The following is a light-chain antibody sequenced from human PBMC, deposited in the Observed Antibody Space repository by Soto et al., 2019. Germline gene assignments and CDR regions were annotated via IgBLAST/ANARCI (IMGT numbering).Light chain of an antibody. CDR2: DAS. CDR1: QNINNY. CDR3: IQDYNYPLT. V-gene: IGKV1-33*01. Sequence: DIQMTQSPSSLSASVGDRVTITCQASQNINNYLNWYQQKPGRAPKLLIYDASNLEAGVPSRFRGSGSGTDFTFTISRLQPEDIATYYCIQDYNYPLTFGGGTRVEIK. J-gene: IGKJ4*01.